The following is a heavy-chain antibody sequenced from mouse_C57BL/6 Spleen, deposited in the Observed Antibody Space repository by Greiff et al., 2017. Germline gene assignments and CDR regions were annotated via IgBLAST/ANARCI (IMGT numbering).Heavy chain of an antibody. CDR1: GYTFTSYG. CDR2: IYPRGGTT. J-gene: IGHJ2*01. D-gene: IGHD2-12*01. V-gene: IGHV1-81*01. Sequence: QVQLQQSGAELARPGASVKLSCKASGYTFTSYGISWVKQRTGQGLEWIGEIYPRGGTTYYNAKFKGKATLTADKSSSTADMELRSLTSEDSAVYFCARGGSYDEDYCDYWGQGTTLTVSS. CDR3: ARGGSYDEDYCDY.